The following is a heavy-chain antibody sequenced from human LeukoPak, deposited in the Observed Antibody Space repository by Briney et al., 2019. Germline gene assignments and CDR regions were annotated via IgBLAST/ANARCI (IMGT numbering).Heavy chain of an antibody. V-gene: IGHV3-23*01. CDR2: IKRNAEAT. CDR1: GFTFSSYI. D-gene: IGHD3-22*01. Sequence: GGSLRLSCEASGFTFSSYIMTWVRQAPGKRLEWVSTIKRNAEATFYADSVKDRFTISRDDSKNTLYMQMNSLRADDTALYLCARDHESDGYPISDYWGQGTLVTVSS. J-gene: IGHJ4*02. CDR3: ARDHESDGYPISDY.